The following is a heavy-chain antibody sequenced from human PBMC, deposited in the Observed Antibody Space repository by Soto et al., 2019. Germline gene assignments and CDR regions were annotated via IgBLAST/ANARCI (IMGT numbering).Heavy chain of an antibody. CDR2: INHSGST. D-gene: IGHD3-9*01. CDR1: GGSFSGYY. CDR3: ARSLYFRNSRIDY. J-gene: IGHJ4*02. Sequence: SETLSLTCAVYGGSFSGYYWSWIRQPPGKGLEWIGEINHSGSTNYNPSLKSRVTISVDTSKNQFSLKLSSVTAADTAVYYCARSLYFRNSRIDYWGQGTLVTVSS. V-gene: IGHV4-34*01.